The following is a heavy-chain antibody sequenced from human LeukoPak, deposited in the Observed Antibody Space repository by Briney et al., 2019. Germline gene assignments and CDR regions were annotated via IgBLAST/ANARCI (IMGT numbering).Heavy chain of an antibody. V-gene: IGHV3-21*01. CDR3: ARDHFVVVPAANYEFDY. Sequence: PGGSLRLSCAASGFTFSSYSMNWVRQAPGKGLEWVSSISSSSSYIYYADSVKGRSTISRDNAKNSLYLQMNSLRAEDTAVYYCARDHFVVVPAANYEFDYWGQGTLVTVSS. J-gene: IGHJ4*02. CDR1: GFTFSSYS. CDR2: ISSSSSYI. D-gene: IGHD2-2*01.